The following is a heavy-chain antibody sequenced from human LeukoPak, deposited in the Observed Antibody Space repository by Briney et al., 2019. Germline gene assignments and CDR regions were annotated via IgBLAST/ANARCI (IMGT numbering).Heavy chain of an antibody. CDR2: IYYSGST. CDR1: GGSISSYY. D-gene: IGHD1-20*01. J-gene: IGHJ6*02. V-gene: IGHV4-59*01. CDR3: ASMSGRVDNWNAYYYYGMDV. Sequence: SETLSLTCTVSGGSISSYYWSWIRQPPGKGLEWIGYIYYSGSTNYNPSLKSRVTISVDTSKNQFSLKLSSVTAADTAVYYCASMSGRVDNWNAYYYYGMDVWGQGTTVTVSS.